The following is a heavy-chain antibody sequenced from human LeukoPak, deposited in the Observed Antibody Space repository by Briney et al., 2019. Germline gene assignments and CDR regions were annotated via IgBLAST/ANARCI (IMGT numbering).Heavy chain of an antibody. CDR2: ISWNSGSI. V-gene: IGHV3-9*01. J-gene: IGHJ6*02. Sequence: GRSLTLSCAACGFTFDEYAMHWVRQAPARGLDWVSGISWNSGSIGYADSVKGRFTISRDTAKNSLYLQMNSLRAEDTALYYCAKAARPDYYYGMDVWGQWTTVTVSS. CDR1: GFTFDEYA. CDR3: AKAARPDYYYGMDV. D-gene: IGHD6-6*01.